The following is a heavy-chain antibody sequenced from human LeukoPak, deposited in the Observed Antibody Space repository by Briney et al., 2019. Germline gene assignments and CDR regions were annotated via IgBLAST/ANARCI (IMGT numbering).Heavy chain of an antibody. J-gene: IGHJ4*02. D-gene: IGHD6-13*01. CDR2: IYYSGST. CDR1: GGSISSYY. Sequence: SETLSLTCTVSGGSISSYYWSWIRQPPGKGLEWIGYIYYSGSTNYNPSLKSRVTISVDTSKNQFSLKLSSVTAADTAVYYCARDTRVAAADYYFDYWGQGTLVTVSS. V-gene: IGHV4-59*01. CDR3: ARDTRVAAADYYFDY.